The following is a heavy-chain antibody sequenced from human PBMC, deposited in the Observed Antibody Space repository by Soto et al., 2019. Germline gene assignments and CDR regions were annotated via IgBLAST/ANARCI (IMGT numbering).Heavy chain of an antibody. CDR1: GGSFSGYY. CDR3: ARGHHYGSGSPNYCYGMGV. J-gene: IGHJ6*02. CDR2: INHSGST. Sequence: SETLSLTCAVYGGSFSGYYWSWIRQPPGKGLEWIGEINHSGSTNYNPSLKSRVTISVDTSKNQFSLKLSSVTAADTAVYYCARGHHYGSGSPNYCYGMGVWGQGTTVTVSS. D-gene: IGHD3-10*01. V-gene: IGHV4-34*01.